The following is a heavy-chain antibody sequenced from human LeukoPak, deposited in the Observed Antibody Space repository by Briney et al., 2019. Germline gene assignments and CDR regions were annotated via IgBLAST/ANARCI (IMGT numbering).Heavy chain of an antibody. V-gene: IGHV4-30-4*08. D-gene: IGHD3-10*01. J-gene: IGHJ5*02. Sequence: SETLSLTCTVSGGSIRSSYYYWGWIRQPPGKGLEWIGYIYYSGSTYYNPSLKSRVTISVDTSKNQFSLKLSSVTAADTAVYYCARDETYYGSGGWFDPWGQGTLVTVSS. CDR2: IYYSGST. CDR1: GGSIRSSYYY. CDR3: ARDETYYGSGGWFDP.